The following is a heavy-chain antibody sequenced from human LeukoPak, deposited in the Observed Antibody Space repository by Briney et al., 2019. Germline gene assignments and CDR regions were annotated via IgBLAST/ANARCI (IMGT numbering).Heavy chain of an antibody. V-gene: IGHV3-48*03. Sequence: PGGSLRLSCAASGFTFSSYEMNWVRQAPGKGLEWVSYISSSGSTIYYADSVKGRFTISRDNAKNSLYLQMISLRAEDTAVYYCAKDGWAAPLPLDEKFDYWGQGTLVTVSS. CDR3: AKDGWAAPLPLDEKFDY. D-gene: IGHD1-26*01. CDR2: ISSSGSTI. CDR1: GFTFSSYE. J-gene: IGHJ4*02.